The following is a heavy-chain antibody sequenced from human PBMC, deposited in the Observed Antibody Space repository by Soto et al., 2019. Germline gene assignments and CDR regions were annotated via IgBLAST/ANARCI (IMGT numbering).Heavy chain of an antibody. D-gene: IGHD2-8*01. Sequence: QVQLQESGPGRVTPSETLSLTCTVSGGSISTYYWTWIRQSPEKGLEWLGNIYYSGSTNYSPSLNSRLTISLDTSKNQFSLKLRSVTAADTAVYYCARESRCVNGACGNVFDIWGRGTKVTVSS. CDR2: IYYSGST. CDR1: GGSISTYY. J-gene: IGHJ3*02. CDR3: ARESRCVNGACGNVFDI. V-gene: IGHV4-59*12.